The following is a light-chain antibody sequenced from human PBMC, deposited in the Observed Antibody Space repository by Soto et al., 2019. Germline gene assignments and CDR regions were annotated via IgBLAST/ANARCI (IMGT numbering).Light chain of an antibody. Sequence: EIVMTQSPVTLSVSPGERATLSCRASQSISSDLAWYQQKPGQAPRLLIYGASTRATDIPARISGSGSGTDFTLTLSSLQSEDFAVYYCQQYHKWPPQYTFGQGTKLDIK. CDR2: GAS. V-gene: IGKV3-15*01. J-gene: IGKJ2*01. CDR3: QQYHKWPPQYT. CDR1: QSISSD.